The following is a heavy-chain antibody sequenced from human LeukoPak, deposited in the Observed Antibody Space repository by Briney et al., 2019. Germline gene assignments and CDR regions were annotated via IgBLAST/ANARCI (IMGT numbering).Heavy chain of an antibody. CDR3: ARDTAMTIFGVVPDY. CDR2: ISYDGSNK. D-gene: IGHD3-3*01. CDR1: GFTFSSDT. J-gene: IGHJ4*02. V-gene: IGHV3-30-3*01. Sequence: PGGSLRLSCAASGFTFSSDTMHWVRQAPGKGLEWVAIISYDGSNKYYADSVKGRFTISRDNSKNALYLQMNSLRAEDTAVYYCARDTAMTIFGVVPDYWGQGTLVTVSS.